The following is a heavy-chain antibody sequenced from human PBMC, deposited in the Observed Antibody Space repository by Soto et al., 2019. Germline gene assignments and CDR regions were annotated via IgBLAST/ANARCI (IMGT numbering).Heavy chain of an antibody. CDR1: VYSFTSYW. D-gene: IGHD6-6*01. V-gene: IGHV5-51*01. CDR2: IYPGDSDT. CDR3: AACIAARNAFDY. J-gene: IGHJ4*02. Sequence: GESLKISCKGSVYSFTSYWIGWVRQMPGKCLEWMGIIYPGDSDTXXSPSFQGXXTISASKSISTXYLQWXSLKASDTAXYYCAACIAARNAFDYWVQGTLVTVSS.